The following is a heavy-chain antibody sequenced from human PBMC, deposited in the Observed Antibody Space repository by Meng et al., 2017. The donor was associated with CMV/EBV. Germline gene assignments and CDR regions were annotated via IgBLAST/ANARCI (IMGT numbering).Heavy chain of an antibody. D-gene: IGHD6-13*01. J-gene: IGHJ4*02. V-gene: IGHV5-51*01. Sequence: GESLKISCKVSGYSFTNYWIGWVRQMPGKGLEWLGIIYPGDSDTRYSPSFQGQVTISADKSISTAYLQWSSLKASDTAIYYCARHSAPNVAASGVIYFDYWGQGTPVTVSS. CDR3: ARHSAPNVAASGVIYFDY. CDR2: IYPGDSDT. CDR1: GYSFTNYW.